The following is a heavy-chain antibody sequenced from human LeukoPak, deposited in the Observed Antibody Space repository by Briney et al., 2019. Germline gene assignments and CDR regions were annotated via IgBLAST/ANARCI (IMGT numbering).Heavy chain of an antibody. CDR3: ARGQHYYYGSGSYYNTPFDY. CDR1: GGSFSGYY. CDR2: INHSGST. Sequence: SETLSLTCAVYGGSFSGYYWSWIRQPPGKGLEWIGEINHSGSTNYNPSLKSRVTISVDTSKNQFSPKLSSVTAADTAVYYCARGQHYYYGSGSYYNTPFDYWGQGTLVTVSS. V-gene: IGHV4-34*01. J-gene: IGHJ4*02. D-gene: IGHD3-10*01.